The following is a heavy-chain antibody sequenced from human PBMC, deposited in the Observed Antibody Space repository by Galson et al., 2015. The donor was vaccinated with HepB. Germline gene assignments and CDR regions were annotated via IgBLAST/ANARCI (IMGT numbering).Heavy chain of an antibody. CDR1: GFNFEIQW. V-gene: IGHV3-7*03. CDR2: VNGHGDEE. Sequence: SLRLSCAASGFNFEIQWMTWVRQAPGKGLEWVATVNGHGDEEFYVDSVKGRFSVSRDNAKNSLYLQMNSLRAEDTAIYYCATETWYYFDYWGQGTLVTVSS. D-gene: IGHD3-16*01. J-gene: IGHJ4*02. CDR3: ATETWYYFDY.